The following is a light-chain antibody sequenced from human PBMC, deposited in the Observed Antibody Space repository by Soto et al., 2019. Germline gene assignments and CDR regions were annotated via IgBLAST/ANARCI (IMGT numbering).Light chain of an antibody. V-gene: IGKV3-20*01. CDR1: QSVFSNY. Sequence: EIVLTQSPGTLSLSPGERATLSCRASQSVFSNYLAWYQQKPGQAPRVLIHDASTRATGIPDRFSGSGSGTDFTLTISRLEPEVFAVYYCQQYGNSPRVTFGQGTRLEIK. J-gene: IGKJ5*01. CDR2: DAS. CDR3: QQYGNSPRVT.